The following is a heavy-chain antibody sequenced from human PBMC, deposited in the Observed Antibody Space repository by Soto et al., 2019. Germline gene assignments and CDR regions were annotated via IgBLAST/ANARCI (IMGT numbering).Heavy chain of an antibody. D-gene: IGHD3-10*01. Sequence: ASVKVSCKASGYTFTSYGISWVRQAPGQGLEWMGWISAYNGNTNYAQKLQGRVTMTTDTSTSTAYMELRSLRSDDTAVYYCARGITMVRGVTGLCDYWGQGTLVTVSS. V-gene: IGHV1-18*01. CDR1: GYTFTSYG. CDR2: ISAYNGNT. CDR3: ARGITMVRGVTGLCDY. J-gene: IGHJ4*02.